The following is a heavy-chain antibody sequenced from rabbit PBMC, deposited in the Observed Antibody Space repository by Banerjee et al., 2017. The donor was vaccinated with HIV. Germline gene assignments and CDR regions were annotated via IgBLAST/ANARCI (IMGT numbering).Heavy chain of an antibody. D-gene: IGHD4-1*01. CDR3: ARDLAGVTGWNFNL. Sequence: QSLEESGGDLVKPGASLTLTCTASGFSFSNRYHMCWVSQAPGKGLEWIGCIDAGSSGNTNYASWAKGRFTISKTSSTTVTLQMTSLTAADTATYFCARDLAGVTGWNFNLWGPGTLVTVS. V-gene: IGHV1S40*01. CDR2: IDAGSSGNT. J-gene: IGHJ4*01. CDR1: GFSFSNRYH.